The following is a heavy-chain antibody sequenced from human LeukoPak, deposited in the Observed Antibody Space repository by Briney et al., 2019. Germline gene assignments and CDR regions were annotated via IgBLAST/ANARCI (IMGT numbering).Heavy chain of an antibody. V-gene: IGHV4-38-2*02. J-gene: IGHJ5*02. Sequence: PSETLSLTCTVSGYSISSGYYWGWIRQPAGKTLEWIGRIYDGGSTNYNPSLKSRVTMSVDTSKNQISLKLKSVTAADTVVYYCARDSGTSGEVKFDPWGQGALVTVSS. CDR3: ARDSGTSGEVKFDP. D-gene: IGHD3-10*01. CDR2: IYDGGST. CDR1: GYSISSGYY.